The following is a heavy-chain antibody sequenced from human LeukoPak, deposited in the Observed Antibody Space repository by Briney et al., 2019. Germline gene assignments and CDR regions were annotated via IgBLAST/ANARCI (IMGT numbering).Heavy chain of an antibody. CDR1: GYSFTSYW. J-gene: IGHJ6*03. V-gene: IGHV5-51*01. Sequence: PGESLKISCKGSGYSFTSYWIGWVRQMPGKGLEWMGIIYPGDSDTTYSPSFQGHVTISADKSISIAYLQWSSLKASDTAMYYCARLSGIGYSGYDQVGYYYYYYMDVWGKGTTVTISS. CDR2: IYPGDSDT. D-gene: IGHD5-12*01. CDR3: ARLSGIGYSGYDQVGYYYYYYMDV.